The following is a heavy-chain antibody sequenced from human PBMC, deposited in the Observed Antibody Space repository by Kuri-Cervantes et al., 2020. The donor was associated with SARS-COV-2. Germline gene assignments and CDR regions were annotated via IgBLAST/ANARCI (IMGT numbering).Heavy chain of an antibody. CDR3: AGGFDYGDYPYYYGMDV. J-gene: IGHJ6*02. CDR2: ISTYNANA. Sequence: ASVKVSCKASGYTFTTYGITWVRQAPGQGLEWMGWISTYNANADYAQKLQGRVTMTTDTSTSIAHMELRSLRSDDTAIYYCAGGFDYGDYPYYYGMDVWGQGTTVTVSS. CDR1: GYTFTTYG. V-gene: IGHV1-18*04. D-gene: IGHD4-17*01.